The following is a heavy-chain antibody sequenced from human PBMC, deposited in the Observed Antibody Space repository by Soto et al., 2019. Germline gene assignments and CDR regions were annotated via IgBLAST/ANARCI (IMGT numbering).Heavy chain of an antibody. Sequence: GGSLRLSCAASGFTFSSYEMNWVRQAPGKGLEWVSYISSSGSTIYYADSVKGRFTISRDNAKNSLYLQMNSLRAEDTAVYYCAAVVAATLYGMDVRGQGTTVTVSS. V-gene: IGHV3-48*03. CDR1: GFTFSSYE. J-gene: IGHJ6*02. CDR2: ISSSGSTI. CDR3: AAVVAATLYGMDV. D-gene: IGHD2-15*01.